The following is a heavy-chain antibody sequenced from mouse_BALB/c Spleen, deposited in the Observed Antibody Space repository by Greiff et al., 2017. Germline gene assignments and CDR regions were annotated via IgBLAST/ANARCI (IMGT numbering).Heavy chain of an antibody. Sequence: EVMLVESGGGLVQPGGSLRLSCATSGFTFTDYYMSWVRQPPGKALEWLGFIRNKANGYTTEYSASVKGRFTISRDNSQSILYLQMNTLRAEDSATYYCARDIRGGPFAYWGQGTLVTVSA. CDR1: GFTFTDYY. J-gene: IGHJ3*01. CDR3: ARDIRGGPFAY. CDR2: IRNKANGYTT. V-gene: IGHV7-3*02.